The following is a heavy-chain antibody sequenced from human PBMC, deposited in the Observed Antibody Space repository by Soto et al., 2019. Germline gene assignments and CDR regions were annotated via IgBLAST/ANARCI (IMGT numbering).Heavy chain of an antibody. V-gene: IGHV1-69*02. CDR2: IIPILGIA. CDR1: GGTFSSYT. Sequence: GASVKVSCKASGGTFSSYTISWVRQAPGQGLEWMGRIIPILGIANYAQKFQGRVTITADKSTTTAYMELSSLRSEDTAVYYCARAGYGDYVPDAWYFDLWGRGTLVTVSS. D-gene: IGHD4-17*01. CDR3: ARAGYGDYVPDAWYFDL. J-gene: IGHJ2*01.